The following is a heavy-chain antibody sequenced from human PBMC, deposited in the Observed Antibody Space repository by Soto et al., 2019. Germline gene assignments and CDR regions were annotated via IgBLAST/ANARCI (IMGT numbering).Heavy chain of an antibody. D-gene: IGHD2-2*01. CDR2: ISGSGGST. V-gene: IGHV3-23*01. Sequence: VGSLRLSCAASGFTFSSYAMSWVRQAPGKGLEWVSAISGSGGSTYYADSVKGRFTISRDNSKNTLYLQMNSLRAEDTAVYYCAKDFEYCSSTSCPFDYWGQGTLVTV. CDR1: GFTFSSYA. J-gene: IGHJ4*02. CDR3: AKDFEYCSSTSCPFDY.